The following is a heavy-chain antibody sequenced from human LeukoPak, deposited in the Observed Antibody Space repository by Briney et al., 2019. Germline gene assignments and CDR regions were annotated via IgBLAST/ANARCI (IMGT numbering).Heavy chain of an antibody. D-gene: IGHD4-11*01. V-gene: IGHV4-4*07. J-gene: IGHJ4*02. CDR3: ARVLADYKSSYHFEY. CDR2: IYTSGST. Sequence: SETLSLTCTVSGGSISSYYWSWIRQPAGKGLEWIGRIYTSGSTNYNPSLKSRVTMSVDTSKNQFSLKLNSVTAADTAVYYCARVLADYKSSYHFEYWGLGTLVSVSS. CDR1: GGSISSYY.